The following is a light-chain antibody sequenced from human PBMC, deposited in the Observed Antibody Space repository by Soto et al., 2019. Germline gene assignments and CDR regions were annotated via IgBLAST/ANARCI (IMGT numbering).Light chain of an antibody. CDR2: WAS. Sequence: DIVMTQSPDSLAVSLGERATINCKSSQSVLYSSNNKNYLAWYQQKPGQPPKLLIYWASTRESGVPDRFSGSGSGTDFTPTISSLQAEDVAVYYCQQYYSTPLTFGPGTRWIS. J-gene: IGKJ3*01. V-gene: IGKV4-1*01. CDR3: QQYYSTPLT. CDR1: QSVLYSSNNKNY.